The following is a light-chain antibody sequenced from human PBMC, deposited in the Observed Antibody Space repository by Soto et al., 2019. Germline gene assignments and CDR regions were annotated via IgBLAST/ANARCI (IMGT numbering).Light chain of an antibody. V-gene: IGKV4-1*01. Sequence: DIVMTQSPDSLAVSLGERATINCKSSQSVLYSSNNKNYLAWYQQKPGQPPKLLIYWASTRESGVPDRFSGSGPRTDFPRTISSLQAEDVPVNYCQQYYSTPRTFGQGTKVEIK. CDR2: WAS. CDR1: QSVLYSSNNKNY. CDR3: QQYYSTPRT. J-gene: IGKJ1*01.